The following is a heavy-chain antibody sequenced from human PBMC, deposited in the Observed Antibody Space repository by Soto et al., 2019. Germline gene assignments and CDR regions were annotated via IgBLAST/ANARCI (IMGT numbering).Heavy chain of an antibody. CDR3: ARVSGTYYDFWSGYYDYYYYYMDV. CDR2: ISSSGSTI. D-gene: IGHD3-3*01. CDR1: GFTFSDYY. V-gene: IGHV3-11*01. J-gene: IGHJ6*03. Sequence: QVQLVESGGGLVKPGGSPRLSCAASGFTFSDYYMSWIRQAPGKGLEWVSYISSSGSTIYYADSVKGRFTISRDNAKNSLYLQMNSLRAEDTAVYYCARVSGTYYDFWSGYYDYYYYYMDVWGKGTTVTVSS.